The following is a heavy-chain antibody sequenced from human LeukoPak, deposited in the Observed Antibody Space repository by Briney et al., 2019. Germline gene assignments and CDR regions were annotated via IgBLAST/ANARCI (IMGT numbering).Heavy chain of an antibody. Sequence: PSETLSLTCAVYGGSFSGYYWSWIRQPPGKGLEWIGEINHSESTNYNPSLKSRVTISVDTSKNQFSLKLSSVTAADTAVYYCARTLRGVFDYWGQGTLVTVSS. J-gene: IGHJ4*02. V-gene: IGHV4-34*01. D-gene: IGHD3-16*01. CDR1: GGSFSGYY. CDR2: INHSEST. CDR3: ARTLRGVFDY.